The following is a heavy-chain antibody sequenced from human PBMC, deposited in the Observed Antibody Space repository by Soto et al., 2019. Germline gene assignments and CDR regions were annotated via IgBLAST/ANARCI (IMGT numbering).Heavy chain of an antibody. CDR3: VRDLYPSLFKSLRVVYDL. D-gene: IGHD3-16*02. CDR2: ISAYNGNT. CDR1: GYTFTSYG. J-gene: IGHJ3*01. Sequence: ASVKVSCKASGYTFTSYGISWVRQAPGRGLEWMGWISAYNGNTNYAQKLQGRVTMTTDTSTSTAYMELRSLRSDDTAVYYCVRDLYPSLFKSLRVVYDLSRQGTMV. V-gene: IGHV1-18*01.